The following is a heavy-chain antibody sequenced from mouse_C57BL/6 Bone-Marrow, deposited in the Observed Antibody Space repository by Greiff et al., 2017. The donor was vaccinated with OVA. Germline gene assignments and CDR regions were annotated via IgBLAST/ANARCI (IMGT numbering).Heavy chain of an antibody. Sequence: EVQLVESGGGLVQSGRSLRLSCATSGFTFSDFYMEWVRQAPGKGLEWIAASRNKANDYTTEYSASVKGRFIVSRDTSQSILYLQMNALRAEDTAIYYCARDAYGSYAMDYWGQGTSVTVSS. CDR1: GFTFSDFY. V-gene: IGHV7-1*01. CDR2: SRNKANDYTT. J-gene: IGHJ4*01. D-gene: IGHD2-10*02. CDR3: ARDAYGSYAMDY.